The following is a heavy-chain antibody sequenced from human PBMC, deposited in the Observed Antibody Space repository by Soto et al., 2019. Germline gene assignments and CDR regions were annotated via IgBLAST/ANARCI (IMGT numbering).Heavy chain of an antibody. Sequence: SETLSLTCSVSGGSISSGGYYWSWIRQHPGKGLEWIGYIYYSGSTYYNPSLKSRVTISVDTSKNQFSLKLSSVTAADTAVYYCAGIAVAGTTLPDYWGQGTLVTVS. D-gene: IGHD6-19*01. V-gene: IGHV4-31*03. J-gene: IGHJ4*02. CDR1: GGSISSGGYY. CDR3: AGIAVAGTTLPDY. CDR2: IYYSGST.